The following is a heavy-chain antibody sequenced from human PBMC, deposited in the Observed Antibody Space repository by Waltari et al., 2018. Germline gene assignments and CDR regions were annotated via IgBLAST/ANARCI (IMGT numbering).Heavy chain of an antibody. CDR1: GGSISSHY. CDR3: AREYSGSYDRLFDY. CDR2: IYYSGST. Sequence: QVQLQESGPGLVKPSETLSLTCTVSGGSISSHYWSWIRQPPGKGLGWIGYIYYSGSTNYNPLLKSRVTISVDTSKNQFSLKLSSVTAADTAVYYCAREYSGSYDRLFDYWGQGTLVTVSS. V-gene: IGHV4-59*11. D-gene: IGHD1-26*01. J-gene: IGHJ4*02.